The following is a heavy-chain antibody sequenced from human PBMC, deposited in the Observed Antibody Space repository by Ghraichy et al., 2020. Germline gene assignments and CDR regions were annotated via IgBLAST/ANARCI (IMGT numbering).Heavy chain of an antibody. V-gene: IGHV4-59*01. CDR2: IYYSGST. D-gene: IGHD6-13*01. J-gene: IGHJ6*03. CDR1: GGSISNYY. Sequence: SETLSLTCTVSGGSISNYYWSWIRQPPGKELEWIGYIYYSGSTNYNPSLKSRVTISVDTSKNQFSLKLSSVTAADTAVYYCARAPSGGTAAGARYYYYMDVWGKGTTVTVSS. CDR3: ARAPSGGTAAGARYYYYMDV.